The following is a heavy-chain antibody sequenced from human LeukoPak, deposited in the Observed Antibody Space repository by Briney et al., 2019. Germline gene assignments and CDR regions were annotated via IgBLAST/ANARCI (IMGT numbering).Heavy chain of an antibody. CDR1: GFTFSNYG. D-gene: IGHD6-19*01. Sequence: GGTLRLSCAASGFTFSNYGMGWVRQAPGKGLEWVANIKQDGSEKYYVDSVKGRFTISRDNAKNSLYLQMNSLRAEDTAVYYCARDRGSSGFTYWGQGTLVTVSS. CDR2: IKQDGSEK. CDR3: ARDRGSSGFTY. V-gene: IGHV3-7*01. J-gene: IGHJ4*02.